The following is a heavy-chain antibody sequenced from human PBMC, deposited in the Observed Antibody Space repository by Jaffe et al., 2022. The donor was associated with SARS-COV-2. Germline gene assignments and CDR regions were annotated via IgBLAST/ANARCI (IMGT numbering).Heavy chain of an antibody. J-gene: IGHJ5*02. D-gene: IGHD2-15*01. CDR3: ARLWVGLLLDNWFDP. CDR1: GFTFSSYW. Sequence: EVQLVESGGGLVQPGGSLRLSCAASGFTFSSYWMSWVRQAPGKGLEWVANIKQDGSEKYYVDSVKGRFTISRDNAKNSLYLQMNSLRAEDTAVYYCARLWVGLLLDNWFDPWGQGTLVTVSS. V-gene: IGHV3-7*03. CDR2: IKQDGSEK.